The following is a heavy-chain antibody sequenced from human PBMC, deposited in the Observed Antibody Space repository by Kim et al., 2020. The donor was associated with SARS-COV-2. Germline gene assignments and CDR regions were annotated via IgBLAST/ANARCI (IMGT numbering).Heavy chain of an antibody. CDR2: TYYRSKWYN. CDR1: GDSVSSNSAA. J-gene: IGHJ3*02. D-gene: IGHD2-2*01. V-gene: IGHV6-1*01. CDR3: AIDTTGQKAYDI. Sequence: SQTLSLTCVISGDSVSSNSAAWNWIRQSPSRGLEWLGRTYYRSKWYNDYAGSVKSRITINADTSKNQFSLQLNSVSPEDTAVYYCAIDTTGQKAYDIWGQGTMVTVSS.